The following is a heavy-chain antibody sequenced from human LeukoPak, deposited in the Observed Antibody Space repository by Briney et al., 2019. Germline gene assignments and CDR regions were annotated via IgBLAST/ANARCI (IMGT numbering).Heavy chain of an antibody. CDR1: GFAFSDHL. CDR2: INHDESKK. Sequence: SGGSLRLSCAASGFAFSDHLMIWVRQAPGKGLEWVANINHDESKKYYVDSVEGRFTISRDNAKNSLYLQMNSLRAEDTAVYYCAISTYSSSPSWGQGTLVTVSS. D-gene: IGHD6-6*01. V-gene: IGHV3-7*01. J-gene: IGHJ5*02. CDR3: AISTYSSSPS.